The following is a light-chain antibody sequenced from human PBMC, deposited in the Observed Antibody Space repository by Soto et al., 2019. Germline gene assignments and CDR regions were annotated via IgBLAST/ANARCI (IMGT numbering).Light chain of an antibody. J-gene: IGLJ1*01. CDR1: SSNIGSKT. CDR2: TNN. CDR3: AAWDDSLNGRV. V-gene: IGLV1-44*01. Sequence: QSVLTQPPSASGIPGQSVTIPCSGSSSNIGSKTVNWYQQLPGTAPKLLIYTNNQRPSGVPDRFSGSKSGTSASLAISGLQSEDEADYYCAAWDDSLNGRVFGTGTKLTVL.